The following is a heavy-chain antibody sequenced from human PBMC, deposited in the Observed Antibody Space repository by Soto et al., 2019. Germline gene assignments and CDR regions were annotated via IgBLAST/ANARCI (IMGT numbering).Heavy chain of an antibody. CDR2: IIHTGGAT. CDR1: GFDFSAYA. CDR3: AKDWPGTSSVTSDY. J-gene: IGHJ4*02. D-gene: IGHD4-17*01. Sequence: EVHLLESGGTLIQPGGSLRLSCAASGFDFSAYAMTWVRQAPGKGLEWVSSIIHTGGATYYASSVKGRFTISRDNSKHILYLQMNSLGADDTAMYYCAKDWPGTSSVTSDYWGQGTLVTVSS. V-gene: IGHV3-23*01.